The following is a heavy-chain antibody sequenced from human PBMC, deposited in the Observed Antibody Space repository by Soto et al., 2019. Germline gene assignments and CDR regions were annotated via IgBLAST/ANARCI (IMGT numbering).Heavy chain of an antibody. CDR1: GGTFSSYA. CDR2: IIPIFGTA. D-gene: IGHD3-22*01. V-gene: IGHV1-69*06. CDR3: ARGVLITMTYDY. Sequence: GASVKVSCKASGGTFSSYAISWVRQAPGQGLEWMGGIIPIFGTANYAQKFQGRVTITADKSTSTAYMELSSLRSEDTAVYYCARGVLITMTYDYWGQGTLVTVSS. J-gene: IGHJ4*02.